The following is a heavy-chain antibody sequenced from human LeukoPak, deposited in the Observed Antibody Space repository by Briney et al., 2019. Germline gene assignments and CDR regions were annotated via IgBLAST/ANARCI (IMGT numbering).Heavy chain of an antibody. D-gene: IGHD6-13*01. J-gene: IGHJ4*02. V-gene: IGHV3-74*01. CDR3: AKDQYKAAAGYFDS. CDR2: INSDGSSK. Sequence: GGSLRLFCGASGFNFSSYWMHWVRQAPGEGLVWVSRINSDGSSKSYADSVKGRFTISRDNSKNTLYLQMTSLRAEDTAIYYCAKDQYKAAAGYFDSWGQGTLVTVSS. CDR1: GFNFSSYW.